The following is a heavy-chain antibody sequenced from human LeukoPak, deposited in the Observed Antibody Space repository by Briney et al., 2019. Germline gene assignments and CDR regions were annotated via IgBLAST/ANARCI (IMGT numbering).Heavy chain of an antibody. CDR3: ARDNPDSSFFDY. J-gene: IGHJ4*02. CDR2: IYTSGST. V-gene: IGHV4-4*07. Sequence: SETLSLTCTVSGGSISSYYWSWIRQTAGKGLEWIGRIYTSGSTNYNPSLKSRVTMSVDTSKNQFSLKLSSVTAADTAVYYCARDNPDSSFFDYWGQGTLVTVSS. D-gene: IGHD6-6*01. CDR1: GGSISSYY.